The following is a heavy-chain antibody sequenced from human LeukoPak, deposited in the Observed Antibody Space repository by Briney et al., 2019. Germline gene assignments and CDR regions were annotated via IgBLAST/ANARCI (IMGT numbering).Heavy chain of an antibody. D-gene: IGHD3-10*01. CDR2: INPTGGST. V-gene: IGHV1-46*01. Sequence: ASVKVSCKASGYTFTTYYMHWVRQAPGQGLEWMGIINPTGGSTSFAQKFQGRVTMTRDTSTSTVYMELSSLRSEDTAVYYCARGRPKPGLWFRSDPWGQGTLVTVSS. J-gene: IGHJ5*02. CDR1: GYTFTTYY. CDR3: ARGRPKPGLWFRSDP.